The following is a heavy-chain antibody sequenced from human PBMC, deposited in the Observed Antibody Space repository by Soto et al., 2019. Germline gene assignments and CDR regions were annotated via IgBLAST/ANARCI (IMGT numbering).Heavy chain of an antibody. CDR3: ARRARPDFYCMDV. Sequence: EVQLAESGGGLAQPGGSLRLSCAASGFTLSGYAMDWVRQAPGKGLEYVSGISSNGVGTYYANSVQGRFTISRDNSKNAVYLQMGSLRTEEMDVYYCARRARPDFYCMDVWGKGTTVTVSS. D-gene: IGHD6-6*01. J-gene: IGHJ6*03. CDR2: ISSNGVGT. V-gene: IGHV3-64*01. CDR1: GFTLSGYA.